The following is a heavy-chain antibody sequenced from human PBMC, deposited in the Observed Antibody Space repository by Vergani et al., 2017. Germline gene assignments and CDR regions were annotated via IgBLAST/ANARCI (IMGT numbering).Heavy chain of an antibody. D-gene: IGHD2-2*01. V-gene: IGHV4-34*01. J-gene: IGHJ5*02. CDR3: ARGPAALNWFDP. CDR1: GGSFSGYY. Sequence: QVQLQQWGAGLLKPSETLSLTCAVYGGSFSGYYWSWIRQPPGKGLEWIGEINHSGSTNYNPSLKSRVTISVDTSKNQFSLKLSSVTAADTAVYYCARGPAALNWFDPWGQGTLVTVSS. CDR2: INHSGST.